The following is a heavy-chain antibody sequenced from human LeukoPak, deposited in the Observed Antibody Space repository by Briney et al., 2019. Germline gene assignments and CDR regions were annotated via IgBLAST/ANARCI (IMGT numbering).Heavy chain of an antibody. Sequence: ASGKVSCKPSGYTFTGYYIHWVRQAPGQGLEWMGWINPNSGATNYAQKFQGRVAMTRDTSISTAYMELSGLTYDDAAVYHCARGITISGSGMLDYWGQGTLVTVSS. CDR2: INPNSGAT. V-gene: IGHV1-2*02. CDR3: ARGITISGSGMLDY. D-gene: IGHD3-9*01. J-gene: IGHJ4*02. CDR1: GYTFTGYY.